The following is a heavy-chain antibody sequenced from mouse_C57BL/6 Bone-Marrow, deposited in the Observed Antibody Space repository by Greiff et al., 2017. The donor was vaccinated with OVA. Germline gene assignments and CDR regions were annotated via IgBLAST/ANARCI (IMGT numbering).Heavy chain of an antibody. D-gene: IGHD1-1*01. V-gene: IGHV5-17*01. J-gene: IGHJ4*01. CDR2: ISSGSSSI. Sequence: EVKAVESGGGLVKPGGSLKLSCAASGFPFSDYGIHWVRPAPEKGLEWVAYISSGSSSIYHADTVKGRFTLSSDNAKNPLFLKMTCLRSENKAMDDCAGGYGSSRYYAVDYGGRGTSVTVSA. CDR1: GFPFSDYG. CDR3: AGGYGSSRYYAVDY.